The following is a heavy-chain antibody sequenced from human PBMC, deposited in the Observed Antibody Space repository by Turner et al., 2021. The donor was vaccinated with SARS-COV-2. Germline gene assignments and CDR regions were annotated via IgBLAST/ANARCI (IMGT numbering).Heavy chain of an antibody. Sequence: QPVPSGAAQKKPGASVKVSSNPSGYAFTSFSLAWVRLVPGQGFEWMGWITHDSGAPKYGDKFQGRVSLTRDESISTVFLELTNLRSDDTAVYYGTRSRSFYFDLWGPGTLVSVSS. D-gene: IGHD6-13*01. CDR3: TRSRSFYFDL. J-gene: IGHJ4*02. CDR1: GYAFTSFS. V-gene: IGHV1-2*02. CDR2: ITHDSGAP.